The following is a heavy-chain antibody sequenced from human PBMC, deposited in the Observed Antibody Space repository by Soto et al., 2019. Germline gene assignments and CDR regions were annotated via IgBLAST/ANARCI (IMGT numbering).Heavy chain of an antibody. Sequence: GASVKVSCKASGGAFSSYAISWVRQAPGQGLEWMGGIIPIFGTANYAQKFQGRVTITADESTSTAYMELSSLRSEGTAVYYCARDQGGVAAAPYYYGMDVWGQGTTVTVSS. CDR1: GGAFSSYA. CDR2: IIPIFGTA. D-gene: IGHD6-13*01. V-gene: IGHV1-69*13. CDR3: ARDQGGVAAAPYYYGMDV. J-gene: IGHJ6*02.